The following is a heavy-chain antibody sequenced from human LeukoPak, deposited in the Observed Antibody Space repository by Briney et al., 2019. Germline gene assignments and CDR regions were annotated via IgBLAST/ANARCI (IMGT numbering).Heavy chain of an antibody. CDR2: ISGSGVST. CDR3: AKDRGGNEYYYMDV. Sequence: GGSLRLSCAASGFTFSTYVMTWVRQAPGKGLEWVSAISGSGVSTYYADSVKGRFTISRDNSKNTLFLQMNSLRAEDTAIYYCAKDRGGNEYYYMDVWGKGTTVTVSS. CDR1: GFTFSTYV. V-gene: IGHV3-23*01. D-gene: IGHD4-23*01. J-gene: IGHJ6*03.